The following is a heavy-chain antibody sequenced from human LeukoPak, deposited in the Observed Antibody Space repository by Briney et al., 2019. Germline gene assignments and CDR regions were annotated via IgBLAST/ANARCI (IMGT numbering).Heavy chain of an antibody. CDR2: ISYDGSNK. Sequence: GGSLRLSCAASGFTFSRYAMHWVRQAPGKGLEWVAVISYDGSNKYYADSVKGRFTISRDNSKNTLYLQMNSLRAEDTAVYYCASTSGYDFWDMGYWGQGTLVTVSS. CDR1: GFTFSRYA. D-gene: IGHD5-12*01. J-gene: IGHJ4*02. CDR3: ASTSGYDFWDMGY. V-gene: IGHV3-30-3*01.